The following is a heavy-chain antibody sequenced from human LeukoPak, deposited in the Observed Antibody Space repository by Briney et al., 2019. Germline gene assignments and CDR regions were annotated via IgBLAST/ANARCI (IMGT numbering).Heavy chain of an antibody. Sequence: PAGSLRLSCEASGFTFSRFGMHWVRQAPGKGLEWVAVIWYDGSNQDYADSVKGRFTISRDNSKNTLYLQVSSLRAEDTAVYYCARDRWYDGSGYIAAFDYWGQGTLVTVS. CDR2: IWYDGSNQ. V-gene: IGHV3-33*01. CDR1: GFTFSRFG. D-gene: IGHD3-22*01. CDR3: ARDRWYDGSGYIAAFDY. J-gene: IGHJ4*02.